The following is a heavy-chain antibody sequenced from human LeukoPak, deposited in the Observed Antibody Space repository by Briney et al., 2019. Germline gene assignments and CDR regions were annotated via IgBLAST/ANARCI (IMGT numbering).Heavy chain of an antibody. Sequence: GGSLRLSCAASGFTFSSYGMHWVRQAPGKGLEWVAVISYDGSNKYYADSVKGRFTISRDNSKNTLYLQMNSLRAEDTAVYYCAKDIAPHSAVAGQPSDYWGQGTLVTVSS. J-gene: IGHJ4*02. CDR1: GFTFSSYG. CDR3: AKDIAPHSAVAGQPSDY. V-gene: IGHV3-30*18. CDR2: ISYDGSNK. D-gene: IGHD6-19*01.